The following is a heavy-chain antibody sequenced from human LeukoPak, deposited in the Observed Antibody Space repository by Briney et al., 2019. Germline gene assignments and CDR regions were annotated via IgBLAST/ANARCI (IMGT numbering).Heavy chain of an antibody. D-gene: IGHD3-3*01. CDR3: ANRNDFWSGYSV. J-gene: IGHJ4*02. CDR1: GFPFSSYW. CDR2: IKQDGSKK. Sequence: PGGSLRLSCVASGFPFSSYWMTWVRQAPGKGLEWVANIKQDGSKKSYVDSVKGRFTISRDNSKNTLYLQMNSLRAEDTAVYYCANRNDFWSGYSVWGQGTLVTVSS. V-gene: IGHV3-7*03.